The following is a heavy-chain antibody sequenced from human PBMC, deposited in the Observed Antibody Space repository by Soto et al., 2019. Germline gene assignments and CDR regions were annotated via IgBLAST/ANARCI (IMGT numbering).Heavy chain of an antibody. CDR3: AKSASEGLVRSDYFDY. Sequence: QVQLVESGGGVVQPGRSLRLSCAASGFTFSSYGMHWVRQAPGKGLEWVAVISYDGSNKYYADSVKGRFTISRDNSKNTLYLQMNSLRAEDTAVYYCAKSASEGLVRSDYFDYWGQGTLVTVSS. V-gene: IGHV3-30*18. CDR1: GFTFSSYG. J-gene: IGHJ4*02. D-gene: IGHD2-15*01. CDR2: ISYDGSNK.